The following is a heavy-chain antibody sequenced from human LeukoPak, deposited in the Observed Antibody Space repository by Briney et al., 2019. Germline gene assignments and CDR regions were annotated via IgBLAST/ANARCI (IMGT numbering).Heavy chain of an antibody. D-gene: IGHD6-13*01. Sequence: SGGSLRLSCAASGFTFSGYSMSWVRQAPGKGLEWVSSIGSSSSYIYYADSVKGRFTISRDNSKNTLYLEMNSLRAEDTAVYYCARVGGIGAADWFDPWGQGTLVTVSS. CDR2: IGSSSSYI. CDR3: ARVGGIGAADWFDP. CDR1: GFTFSGYS. J-gene: IGHJ5*02. V-gene: IGHV3-21*01.